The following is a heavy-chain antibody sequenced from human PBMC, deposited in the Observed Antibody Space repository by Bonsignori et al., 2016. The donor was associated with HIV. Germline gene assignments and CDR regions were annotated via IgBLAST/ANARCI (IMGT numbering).Heavy chain of an antibody. CDR3: ARGVDMFRGVIIPGYYYYLDV. D-gene: IGHD3-10*01. CDR2: MNPNSGNT. CDR1: GYTFTSYD. J-gene: IGHJ6*03. V-gene: IGHV1-8*01. Sequence: ASVKVSCKASGYTFTSYDIGWVRQATGQGLEWMGWMNPNSGNTGYAQKFQGRVTMTRNTSISTAYMELSSLRSEDAAIYYCARGVDMFRGVIIPGYYYYLDVWGKGTTVTVSS.